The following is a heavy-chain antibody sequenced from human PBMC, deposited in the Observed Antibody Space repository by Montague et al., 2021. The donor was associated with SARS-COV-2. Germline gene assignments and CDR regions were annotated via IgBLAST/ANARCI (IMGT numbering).Heavy chain of an antibody. CDR1: GGSISSYY. Sequence: ETLSLTCTVSGGSISSYYWSWIRQPPGKGLEWIGYIYYSGSTNYNPSLKSRVTISVDTSKNQFSLKLSSVTAADTAVYYWARAHVGLNTYYYGSGSYLKGGYYYYYMDVWGQGTTVTVSS. CDR2: IYYSGST. J-gene: IGHJ6*03. V-gene: IGHV4-59*01. CDR3: ARAHVGLNTYYYGSGSYLKGGYYYYYMDV. D-gene: IGHD3-10*01.